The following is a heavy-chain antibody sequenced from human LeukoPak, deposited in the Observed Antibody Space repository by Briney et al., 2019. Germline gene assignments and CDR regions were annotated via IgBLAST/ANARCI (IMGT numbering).Heavy chain of an antibody. Sequence: SQTLSLTCAISGDSVSSNSAAWNWIRQSPSRGLEWLGRTYYRSKWYNDYAVSVKSRITINPDTSKNQFSLQLNSVTPEDTAVYYCARDILDSGSSWYGGVYYYYYYMDVWGKGTTVTISS. CDR1: GDSVSSNSAA. CDR3: ARDILDSGSSWYGGVYYYYYYMDV. V-gene: IGHV6-1*01. D-gene: IGHD6-13*01. CDR2: TYYRSKWYN. J-gene: IGHJ6*03.